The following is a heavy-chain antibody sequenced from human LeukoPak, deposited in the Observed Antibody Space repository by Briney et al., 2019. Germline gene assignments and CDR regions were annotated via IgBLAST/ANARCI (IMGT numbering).Heavy chain of an antibody. D-gene: IGHD3-3*01. J-gene: IGHJ4*02. CDR3: ARGRDYDFWSAFDY. CDR1: GYTFTGYY. V-gene: IGHV1-2*02. Sequence: ASVKVSCKASGYTFTGYYMHWVRQAPGQGLEWMGWINPNSGGTNYAQKFQGRVTMTRDTSISTAYMELSRLRSDDTAVYYCARGRDYDFWSAFDYWGQGTLVTVSS. CDR2: INPNSGGT.